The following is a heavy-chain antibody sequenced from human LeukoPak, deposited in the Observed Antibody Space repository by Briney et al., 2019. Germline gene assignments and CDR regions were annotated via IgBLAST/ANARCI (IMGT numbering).Heavy chain of an antibody. V-gene: IGHV1-46*01. Sequence: ASVKVSCKASGYTFTSYYMHWVRQAPGQGLEWMGIINPSGGSTSYAQKLQGRVTMTTDTSTSTAYMELRSLRSDDTAVYYCARDFEMATILRYYYYYMDVWGKGTTVTVSS. D-gene: IGHD5-24*01. CDR3: ARDFEMATILRYYYYYMDV. J-gene: IGHJ6*03. CDR1: GYTFTSYY. CDR2: INPSGGST.